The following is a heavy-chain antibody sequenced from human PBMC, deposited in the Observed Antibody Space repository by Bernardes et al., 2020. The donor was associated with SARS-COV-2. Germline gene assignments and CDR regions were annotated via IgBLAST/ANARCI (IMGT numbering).Heavy chain of an antibody. Sequence: GGSLRLSCAASGFTFSSSGMHWVRQAPGTGLEWVAVISYDGSNKYYADSVKGRFTISRANSKNTLYLQMNSLGAEDTAVYYCAKEHYDFWSGYWTRNLGYDYYGMDAWGQGTTVTVSS. CDR2: ISYDGSNK. V-gene: IGHV3-30*18. CDR3: AKEHYDFWSGYWTRNLGYDYYGMDA. CDR1: GFTFSSSG. J-gene: IGHJ6*02. D-gene: IGHD3-3*01.